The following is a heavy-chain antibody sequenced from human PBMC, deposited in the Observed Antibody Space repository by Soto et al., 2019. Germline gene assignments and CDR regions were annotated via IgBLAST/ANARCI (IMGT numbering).Heavy chain of an antibody. CDR1: GGTFSSYT. D-gene: IGHD2-8*01. Sequence: SVKVSCKASGGTFSSYTISWVRQAPGQGLEWMGRIIPILGIANYAQKFQGRVTITADKSTSTAYMELSSLRSEDTAVYYCARGKMVYASYYYYMDVWGKGTTVTVSS. CDR2: IIPILGIA. J-gene: IGHJ6*03. CDR3: ARGKMVYASYYYYMDV. V-gene: IGHV1-69*02.